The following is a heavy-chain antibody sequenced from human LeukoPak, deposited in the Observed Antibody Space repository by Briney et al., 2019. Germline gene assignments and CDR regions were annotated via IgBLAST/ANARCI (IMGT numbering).Heavy chain of an antibody. CDR2: MNPNSGNT. J-gene: IGHJ4*02. CDR3: ARFSSSSWYMLYYVYHDY. D-gene: IGHD6-13*01. Sequence: ASVKVSCKASGYTFTSYDINWVRQATGQGLEWMGWMNPNSGNTGYAQKFQGRVTMTRNTSISTAYMELSSLRSEDTAVYYCARFSSSSWYMLYYVYHDYWGQGALVTVSS. V-gene: IGHV1-8*01. CDR1: GYTFTSYD.